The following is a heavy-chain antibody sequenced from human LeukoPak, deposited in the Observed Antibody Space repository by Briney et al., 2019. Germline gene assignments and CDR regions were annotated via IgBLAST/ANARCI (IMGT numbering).Heavy chain of an antibody. J-gene: IGHJ6*03. V-gene: IGHV4-59*08. CDR2: IYYSGST. CDR3: ARQRNTDYYYYYMDV. CDR1: GGSISSYY. Sequence: SETLSLTCTVSGGSISSYYWSWIRQPPGKGLEWIGYIYYSGSTNYNPSLKSRVTISVDTSKNQFSLKLSSVTAADTAVYYCARQRNTDYYYYYMDVWGKGTTVTVSS.